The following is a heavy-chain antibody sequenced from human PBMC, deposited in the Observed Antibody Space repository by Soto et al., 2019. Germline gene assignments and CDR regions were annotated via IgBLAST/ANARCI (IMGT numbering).Heavy chain of an antibody. V-gene: IGHV4-34*01. Sequence: SETLSLTCAVYGESFNGYYWTWIRQHPGKGLEWIGYIYDSGSTNYNPSLESRVTISVDTSKNQFSLKLSSVTAADTAVYYCARFGDYGDYYFDYWGQGTLVTVSS. CDR1: GESFNGYY. D-gene: IGHD4-17*01. CDR3: ARFGDYGDYYFDY. CDR2: IYDSGST. J-gene: IGHJ4*02.